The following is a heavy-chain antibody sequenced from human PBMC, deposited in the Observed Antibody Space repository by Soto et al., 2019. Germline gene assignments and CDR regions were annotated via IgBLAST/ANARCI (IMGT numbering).Heavy chain of an antibody. CDR2: ISYDGSNK. Sequence: GGSLGLSCAASGFTFSSYGMHWVRQAPGKGLEWVAVISYDGSNKYYADSVKGRFTISRDNSKNTLYLQMNSLRAEDTAVYYCANLRYFDWPRGYYGMDVWGQGTTVTVSS. CDR1: GFTFSSYG. J-gene: IGHJ6*02. CDR3: ANLRYFDWPRGYYGMDV. V-gene: IGHV3-30*18. D-gene: IGHD3-9*01.